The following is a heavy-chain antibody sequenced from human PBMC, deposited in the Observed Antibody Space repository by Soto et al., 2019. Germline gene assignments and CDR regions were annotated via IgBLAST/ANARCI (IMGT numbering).Heavy chain of an antibody. CDR3: ARSAGYCSSNDSHVSWFGP. J-gene: IGHJ5*02. V-gene: IGHV4-59*01. CDR1: GDSISSYS. Sequence: SETLSLTCTVSGDSISSYSWSWIRQPPGKGLEWIGNIHYNGNTKYSPSLKSRVTISVDTSKNHFSLKLISVTTADTAVYFCARSAGYCSSNDSHVSWFGPWGQGTLVPVSS. D-gene: IGHD2-2*01. CDR2: IHYNGNT.